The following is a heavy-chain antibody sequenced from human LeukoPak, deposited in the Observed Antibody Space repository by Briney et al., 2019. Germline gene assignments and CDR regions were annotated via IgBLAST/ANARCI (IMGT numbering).Heavy chain of an antibody. D-gene: IGHD1-1*01. V-gene: IGHV3-9*03. CDR2: XSWNNGSI. CDR1: GFTFDDXX. J-gene: IGHJ4*02. Sequence: ASGFTFDDXXXXXVRXXPGKXXXXXXXXSWNNGSIGYADSVKGRFTISRDNAKNSLYLQMNSLRAEDMALYYCAKDLGYNWNDRGYFDYWGQGTLVTVSS. CDR3: AKDLGYNWNDRGYFDY.